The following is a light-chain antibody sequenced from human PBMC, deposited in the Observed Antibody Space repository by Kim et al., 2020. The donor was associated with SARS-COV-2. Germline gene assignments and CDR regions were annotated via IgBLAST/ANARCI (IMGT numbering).Light chain of an antibody. CDR2: FDG. CDR3: QVWDPNSDHWV. J-gene: IGLJ3*02. Sequence: APGGTATITCGGSNIESKSVQWYQQSPGQAPLLVIYFDGDRPSGTPERFSGSNSRNTATLTITRVEAGDEADYYCQVWDPNSDHWVFGGGTRLTVL. CDR1: NIESKS. V-gene: IGLV3-21*04.